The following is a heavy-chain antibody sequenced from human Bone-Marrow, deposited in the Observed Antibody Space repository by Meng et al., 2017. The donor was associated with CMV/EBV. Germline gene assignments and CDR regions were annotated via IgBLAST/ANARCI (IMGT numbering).Heavy chain of an antibody. CDR2: INRRGST. Sequence: YGGSFSDHYWTWIRQSPGKGLEWIGEINRRGSTNYNSSLKSRVSISVDTSKNQFSLRLMSVTAADTAVYYCARATRYNYYYQYAMDVWGQGTTVTVSS. J-gene: IGHJ6*02. D-gene: IGHD5-24*01. V-gene: IGHV4-34*01. CDR3: ARATRYNYYYQYAMDV. CDR1: GGSFSDHY.